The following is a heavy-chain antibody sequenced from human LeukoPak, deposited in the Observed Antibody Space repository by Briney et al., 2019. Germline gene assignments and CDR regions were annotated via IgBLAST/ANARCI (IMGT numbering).Heavy chain of an antibody. D-gene: IGHD4-23*01. V-gene: IGHV4-31*03. J-gene: IGHJ3*02. CDR2: IYYSGST. CDR3: ARVPTTVVIKGAFDI. CDR1: GGSISSGGYY. Sequence: PSETLSLTCTVSGGSISSGGYYWSWIRQHPGKGLEWIGYIYYSGSTYYNPSLKSRVTISVDTSKNQFSLKLSSVTAADTAVYYCARVPTTVVIKGAFDIWGQGTMVTVSS.